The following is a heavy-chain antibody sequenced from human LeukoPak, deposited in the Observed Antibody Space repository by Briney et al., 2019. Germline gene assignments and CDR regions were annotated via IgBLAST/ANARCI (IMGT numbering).Heavy chain of an antibody. V-gene: IGHV3-73*01. CDR3: TSLLGYCTNDVCYNY. D-gene: IGHD2-8*01. CDR2: IRSEPNSYAT. Sequence: GGSLRLSCAASGFTFSGSAMHWVRQASGKGLEWVGRIRSEPNSYATAYAASVKGRFTISRDDSKNTAYLQMNSLKTEDTAVYYCTSLLGYCTNDVCYNYWGQGTLVTVSS. CDR1: GFTFSGSA. J-gene: IGHJ4*02.